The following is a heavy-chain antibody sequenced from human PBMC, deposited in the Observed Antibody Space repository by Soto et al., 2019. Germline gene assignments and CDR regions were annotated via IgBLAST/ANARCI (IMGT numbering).Heavy chain of an antibody. CDR2: IDPDDSYT. V-gene: IGHV5-10-1*01. Sequence: XDSLTISCKGSGYSFTNYWINLVRQMRGKGLEWMGRIDPDDSYTNYSPSFQGHVTISVDKSISTAYLQWSSLQASDTAIYYCARLPPPTYCSGSTCSGYWGQGTLVTVSS. J-gene: IGHJ4*02. D-gene: IGHD2-15*01. CDR1: GYSFTNYW. CDR3: ARLPPPTYCSGSTCSGY.